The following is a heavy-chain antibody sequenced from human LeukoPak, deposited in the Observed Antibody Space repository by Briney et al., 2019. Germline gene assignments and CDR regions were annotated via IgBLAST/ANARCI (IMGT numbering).Heavy chain of an antibody. J-gene: IGHJ4*02. V-gene: IGHV3-23*01. CDR3: ARGHNIGWFYFDF. D-gene: IGHD6-19*01. CDR1: GFTFSDYA. CDR2: IDNSGGST. Sequence: GGSLRLSCAASGFTFSDYAMSWVRQAPGKGLEWVSGIDNSGGSTHYADSVKGRFTISRDKSKDTLYVQMNSLRADDTALYYRARGHNIGWFYFDFWGQGTQVTVSS.